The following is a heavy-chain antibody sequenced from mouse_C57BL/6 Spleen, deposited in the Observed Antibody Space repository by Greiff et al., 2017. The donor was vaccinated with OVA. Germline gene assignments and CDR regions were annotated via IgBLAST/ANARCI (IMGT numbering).Heavy chain of an antibody. J-gene: IGHJ4*01. D-gene: IGHD1-1*01. V-gene: IGHV1-80*01. CDR1: GYAFSSYW. Sequence: QVQLQQSGAELVKPGASVKISCKASGYAFSSYWMNWVKQRPGKGLEWIGQIYPGDGDTNYNGKFKGKATLTADKSSSTAYMQLSSLTSEDSAVYFCARGGITTVVAPYAMDYWGQGISVTVSS. CDR3: ARGGITTVVAPYAMDY. CDR2: IYPGDGDT.